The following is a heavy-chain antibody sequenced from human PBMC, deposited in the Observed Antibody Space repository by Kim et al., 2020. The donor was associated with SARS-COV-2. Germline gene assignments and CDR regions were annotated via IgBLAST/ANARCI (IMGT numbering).Heavy chain of an antibody. CDR1: DDSIRTRDYY. Sequence: SETLSLTCTISDDSIRTRDYYWGWIRQPPGKGLEWLGTIHYSGSTYYNPSLKSRVIISVDTSNNQFSLRLVSLTAADTALYYCAKQSSQWLLGTPAAFHIWGQGTMVTVSS. J-gene: IGHJ3*02. D-gene: IGHD3-22*01. CDR2: IHYSGST. V-gene: IGHV4-39*01. CDR3: AKQSSQWLLGTPAAFHI.